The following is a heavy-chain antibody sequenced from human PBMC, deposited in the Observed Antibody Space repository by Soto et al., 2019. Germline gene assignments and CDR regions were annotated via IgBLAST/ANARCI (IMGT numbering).Heavy chain of an antibody. J-gene: IGHJ6*02. Sequence: SETLSLTCTVSGDSISSADYYWSWIRQTPGKGLEWIGHVFYSGTTYYNPSLKSRLTISVDTSKNHFSLRLTSVTAADTAVYYCARDLWVEPELYYYGMDVWGQGTTVTVSS. CDR2: VFYSGTT. D-gene: IGHD1-1*01. CDR3: ARDLWVEPELYYYGMDV. CDR1: GDSISSADYY. V-gene: IGHV4-30-4*01.